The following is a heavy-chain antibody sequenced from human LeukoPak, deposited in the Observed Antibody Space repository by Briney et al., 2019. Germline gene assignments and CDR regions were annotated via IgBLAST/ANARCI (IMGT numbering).Heavy chain of an antibody. CDR3: ARRLYGGDVFDY. J-gene: IGHJ4*02. Sequence: GESLKISCNGSGYXFTSYWIGWVRQMSGEGLEWMWIIYPGDSDTRYSPSLQGQVTISVDKSISTAYLQWSSLKASDTAMYYCARRLYGGDVFDYWGQGILVTVSS. D-gene: IGHD5-12*01. V-gene: IGHV5-51*01. CDR2: IYPGDSDT. CDR1: GYXFTSYW.